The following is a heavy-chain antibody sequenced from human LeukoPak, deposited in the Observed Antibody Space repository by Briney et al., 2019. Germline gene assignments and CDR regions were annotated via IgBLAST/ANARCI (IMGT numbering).Heavy chain of an antibody. D-gene: IGHD1-26*01. CDR3: ARELRGSYWSDFDY. J-gene: IGHJ4*02. Sequence: PGGSLRLSCAASGFTFSSYGMSWVRQAPGKGLEWVSAISGSGGSTYYADSVKGRFTISRDNSKNSLYLQMNSLRAEDTAVYYCARELRGSYWSDFDYWGQGTLVTVSS. V-gene: IGHV3-23*01. CDR1: GFTFSSYG. CDR2: ISGSGGST.